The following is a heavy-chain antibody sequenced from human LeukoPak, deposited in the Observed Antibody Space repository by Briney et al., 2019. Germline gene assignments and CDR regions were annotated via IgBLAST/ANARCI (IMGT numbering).Heavy chain of an antibody. CDR2: INHSGST. CDR1: GVCISSSNSY. J-gene: IGHJ6*03. CDR3: ARRASYYYYYYMDV. V-gene: IGHV4-39*07. Sequence: SETLSLTCTVSGVCISSSNSYWSWIRQPPGKGLEWIGEINHSGSTNYNPSLKSRVTISVDTSKNQFSLKLSSVTAADTAVYYCARRASYYYYYYMDVWGKGTTVTISS.